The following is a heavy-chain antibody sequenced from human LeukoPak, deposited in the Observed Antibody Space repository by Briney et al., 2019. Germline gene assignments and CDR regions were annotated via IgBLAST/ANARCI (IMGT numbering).Heavy chain of an antibody. J-gene: IGHJ4*02. CDR1: GFTFTGYY. V-gene: IGHV1-2*02. CDR2: INPNGGGT. CDR3: ASGITIFGVGTEFDY. Sequence: GASVKVSCKASGFTFTGYYMHWVRQAPGQGLEWMGWINPNGGGTNYAQKFQGRVTMTRDTSISTAYMELSRLRSDDTAVYYCASGITIFGVGTEFDYWGQGTLVTVSS. D-gene: IGHD3-3*01.